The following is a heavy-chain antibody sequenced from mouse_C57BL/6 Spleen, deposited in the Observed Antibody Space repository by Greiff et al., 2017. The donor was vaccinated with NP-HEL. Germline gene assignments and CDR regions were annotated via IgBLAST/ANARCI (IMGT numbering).Heavy chain of an antibody. J-gene: IGHJ2*01. CDR2: IDPSDSYT. D-gene: IGHD1-1*01. Sequence: QVQLQQPGAELVMPGASVKLSCKASGYTFTSYWMHWVKQRPGQGLEWIGEIDPSDSYTNYNQKFKGKSTLTVDKSSSPAYMQLSSLTSEDSAVYYCARDYGSSYDYWGQGTTLTVSS. CDR1: GYTFTSYW. V-gene: IGHV1-69*01. CDR3: ARDYGSSYDY.